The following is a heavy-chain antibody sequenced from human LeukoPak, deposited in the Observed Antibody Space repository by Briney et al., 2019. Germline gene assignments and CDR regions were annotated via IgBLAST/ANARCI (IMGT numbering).Heavy chain of an antibody. CDR2: IIPILGIA. Sequence: GSSVKVSCKASGGTFSSYAISWVRQAPGQGLEWMGRIIPILGIANYAQKVQGRVTMTADTSTSTAYMELRSLRSDDTAVYYCTTGSITMIRGTIFYYYGLDVWGQGTSVTVSS. D-gene: IGHD3-10*01. CDR1: GGTFSSYA. V-gene: IGHV1-69*04. CDR3: TTGSITMIRGTIFYYYGLDV. J-gene: IGHJ6*02.